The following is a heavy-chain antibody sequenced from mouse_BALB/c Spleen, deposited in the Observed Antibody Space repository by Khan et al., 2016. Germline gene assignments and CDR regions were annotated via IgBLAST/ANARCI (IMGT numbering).Heavy chain of an antibody. CDR3: TRGDY. Sequence: EVELVESGGGLVQPGGSRKLSCAASGFTFSRFGMHWVRQTPEQGLEWVAFISSGSSTIYYTVTLKGSFTISRDNPTNALLLQLTSLRSEDTAMYYGTRGDYWGQGTTLTVSS. J-gene: IGHJ2*01. CDR1: GFTFSRFG. CDR2: ISSGSSTI. V-gene: IGHV5-17*02.